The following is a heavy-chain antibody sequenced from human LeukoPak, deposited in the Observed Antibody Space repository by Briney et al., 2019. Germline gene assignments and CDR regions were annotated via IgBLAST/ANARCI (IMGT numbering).Heavy chain of an antibody. J-gene: IGHJ5*02. CDR1: GGSISSYY. CDR2: IYTSGST. CDR3: ARDGPGLTSAVLDP. V-gene: IGHV4-4*07. Sequence: SETLSLTCAVSGGSISSYYWSWIRQPAGKGLEWIGRIYTSGSTNYNPSLKSRVTMSVDTSKNQFSLKLSSVTAADTAVYYCARDGPGLTSAVLDPWGQGTLVTVSS. D-gene: IGHD3/OR15-3a*01.